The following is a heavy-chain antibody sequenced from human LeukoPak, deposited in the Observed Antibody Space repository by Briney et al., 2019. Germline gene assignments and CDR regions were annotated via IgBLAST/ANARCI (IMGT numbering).Heavy chain of an antibody. Sequence: PSETLSLTCTVSGGSISSSSYYWGWIRQPPGKGLEWIGNIYYSGSTYYNPSLKSRVTISVDTSKNQFSLKLSSVTAADTAVYYCATQTGPFDYWGQGTLVTVSS. V-gene: IGHV4-39*07. CDR3: ATQTGPFDY. J-gene: IGHJ4*02. CDR1: GGSISSSSYY. D-gene: IGHD1-14*01. CDR2: IYYSGST.